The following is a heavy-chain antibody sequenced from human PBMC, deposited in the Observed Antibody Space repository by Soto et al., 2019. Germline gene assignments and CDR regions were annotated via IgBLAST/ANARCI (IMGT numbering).Heavy chain of an antibody. V-gene: IGHV3-30*18. CDR2: TSYDGNNE. J-gene: IGHJ4*02. CDR1: GFTFSNYA. Sequence: SCKASGFTFSNYAMHWVRQAPGKGLEWVALTSYDGNNEYYTDSVKGRFTISRDNSKNTLFLQMNSPRPEDTAVYYCAKDKGVFNWATSYFDYWGQGALVTVSS. D-gene: IGHD1-1*01. CDR3: AKDKGVFNWATSYFDY.